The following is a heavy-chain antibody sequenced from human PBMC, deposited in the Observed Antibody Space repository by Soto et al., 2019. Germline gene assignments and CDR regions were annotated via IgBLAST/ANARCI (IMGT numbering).Heavy chain of an antibody. V-gene: IGHV3-64D*08. Sequence: GGSLRLSCSASGFTFSSYAMHWVRQAPGKGLEYVSAISSNGGSTYYADSVKGRFTISRDNSKNTLYLQMSSLRAEDTAVYYCVKDKGEYYDSSGYFDYWGQGTLVTVSS. CDR1: GFTFSSYA. CDR2: ISSNGGST. J-gene: IGHJ4*02. CDR3: VKDKGEYYDSSGYFDY. D-gene: IGHD3-22*01.